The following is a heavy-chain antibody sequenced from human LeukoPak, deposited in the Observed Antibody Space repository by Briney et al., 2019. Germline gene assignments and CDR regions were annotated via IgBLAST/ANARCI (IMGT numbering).Heavy chain of an antibody. Sequence: GGSLRLSCAASGFTFSDYGMHWVRQAPGKGLEWVAVIWYDGSNNYYADSVKGRFTISRDNSKNTLYLQMNSLRAEDTAVYYCARLGSGWYADYWGQGTLVTVSS. CDR1: GFTFSDYG. D-gene: IGHD6-19*01. CDR3: ARLGSGWYADY. CDR2: IWYDGSNN. V-gene: IGHV3-33*01. J-gene: IGHJ4*02.